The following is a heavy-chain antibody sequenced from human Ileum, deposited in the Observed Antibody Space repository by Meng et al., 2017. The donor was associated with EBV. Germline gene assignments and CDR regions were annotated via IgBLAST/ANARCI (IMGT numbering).Heavy chain of an antibody. D-gene: IGHD3-22*01. J-gene: IGHJ4*02. Sequence: ECAQGLVKRSETLPLTCTVAGGSNSSSNHYWGWIRQPPGKGLEWIANIYYSGSTYYNPSLKSRVTISVDTSKNQFSLKLSSVTAADTAVYYCARVPSYYYDSRGYVTPFDYWGQGTLVTVSS. V-gene: IGHV4-39*07. CDR2: IYYSGST. CDR3: ARVPSYYYDSRGYVTPFDY. CDR1: GGSNSSSNHY.